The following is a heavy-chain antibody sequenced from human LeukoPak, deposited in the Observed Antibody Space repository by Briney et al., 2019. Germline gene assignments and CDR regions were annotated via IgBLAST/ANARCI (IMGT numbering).Heavy chain of an antibody. V-gene: IGHV3-23*01. CDR3: AKAPTTYYYDSSGQGDAFDI. CDR2: MSGSGGST. D-gene: IGHD3-22*01. Sequence: GGSLRLSCAASGFTFSSYAMSWVRQAPGKGLEWVSIMSGSGGSTYYADSVKGRFTISRDNSKNTLHLQMNSLRAEDTAVYYCAKAPTTYYYDSSGQGDAFDIWGQGTMVTVSS. CDR1: GFTFSSYA. J-gene: IGHJ3*02.